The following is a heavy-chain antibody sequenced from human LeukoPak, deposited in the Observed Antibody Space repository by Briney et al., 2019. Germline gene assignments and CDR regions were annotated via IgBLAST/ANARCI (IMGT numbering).Heavy chain of an antibody. CDR1: GFTFSTYA. J-gene: IGHJ4*02. V-gene: IGHV3-30*03. CDR2: ISHDGSDK. D-gene: IGHD5-18*01. CDR3: ARDEYSYGYNDFDY. Sequence: GGSLRLSCEASGFTFSTYAMHWVRQAPGKGLEWVALISHDGSDKNYADSVKGRFTISRDNSNSTLYLQMDSLRGDDAAVYYCARDEYSYGYNDFDYWGQGTLVTVSS.